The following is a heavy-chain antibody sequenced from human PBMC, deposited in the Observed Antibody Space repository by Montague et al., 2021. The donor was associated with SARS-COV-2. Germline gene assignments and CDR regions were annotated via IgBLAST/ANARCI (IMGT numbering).Heavy chain of an antibody. D-gene: IGHD1-1*01. CDR1: SASISNDIYY. J-gene: IGHJ2*01. CDR2: SRYGGTS. V-gene: IGHV4-39*01. CDR3: ARQDIQLRFDL. Sequence: SETLSLTCTVSSASISNDIYYWGWIRQPPGKGPEWIGGSRYGGTSYYNPSLKSRVTISIDTSKNQCSLMMTAATAADTAVYFCARQDIQLRFDLWGRGTLVTVSS.